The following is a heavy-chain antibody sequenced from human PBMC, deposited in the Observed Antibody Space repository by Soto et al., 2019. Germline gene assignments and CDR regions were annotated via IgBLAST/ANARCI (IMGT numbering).Heavy chain of an antibody. J-gene: IGHJ6*03. CDR3: ATGYCSSTSCYGGVPYYYMDV. CDR2: IIPILGIA. CDR1: GGTFSSYT. V-gene: IGHV1-69*02. D-gene: IGHD2-2*01. Sequence: ASVKVSCKASGGTFSSYTISWVRQAPGQGLEWMGRIIPILGIANYAQKFQGRVTITADKSTSTAYMELSSLRSEDTAVYYCATGYCSSTSCYGGVPYYYMDVWGKGTTVTVSS.